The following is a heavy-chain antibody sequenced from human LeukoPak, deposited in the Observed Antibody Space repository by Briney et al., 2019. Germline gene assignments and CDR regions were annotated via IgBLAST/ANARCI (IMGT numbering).Heavy chain of an antibody. D-gene: IGHD5-18*01. V-gene: IGHV4-39*07. J-gene: IGHJ5*02. CDR3: ARARVAMVITSDWAVFDP. Sequence: PSETLSLTCTVSGDSISSSSYYWAWIRQTPGKGLEWIGSIYYSGSTNYNPSLKSRVTISGDTSKNQFSLKLSSVTAADTAVYHCARARVAMVITSDWAVFDPWGQGTLVTVSS. CDR2: IYYSGST. CDR1: GDSISSSSYY.